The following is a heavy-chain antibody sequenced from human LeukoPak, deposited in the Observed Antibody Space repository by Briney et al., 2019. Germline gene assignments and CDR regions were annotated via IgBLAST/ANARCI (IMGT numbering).Heavy chain of an antibody. CDR3: ARGGSGSYYTIFDY. Sequence: GGSLRLSCAASGFTFSSYWMHWVRQAPGKGLVWVSRINSDGSSTSYADSVKGRFTISRDNAKNSLYLQMNSLRAEDTAVYYCARGGSGSYYTIFDYWGQGTLVTVSS. D-gene: IGHD3-10*01. J-gene: IGHJ4*02. CDR1: GFTFSSYW. V-gene: IGHV3-74*01. CDR2: INSDGSST.